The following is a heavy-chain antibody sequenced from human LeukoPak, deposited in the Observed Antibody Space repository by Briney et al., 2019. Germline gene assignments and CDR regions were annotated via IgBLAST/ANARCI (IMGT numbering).Heavy chain of an antibody. J-gene: IGHJ4*02. CDR2: FDPEDGET. V-gene: IGHV1-24*01. Sequence: ASVKVSCKVSGYTLTELSMHWVRQAPGKGLEWMGGFDPEDGETIYAQKFQGRVTMTTDTSTSTVNVELSSLRSEDTAVYYCAPSVRSGGSYYFDYWGQGTLVTVSS. D-gene: IGHD2-15*01. CDR1: GYTLTELS. CDR3: APSVRSGGSYYFDY.